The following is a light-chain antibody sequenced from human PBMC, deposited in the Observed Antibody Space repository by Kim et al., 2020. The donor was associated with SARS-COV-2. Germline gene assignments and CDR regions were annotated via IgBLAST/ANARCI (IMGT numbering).Light chain of an antibody. CDR3: QQINSYPIT. J-gene: IGKJ5*01. CDR2: AAS. V-gene: IGKV1-9*01. Sequence: ASVGDRVTITCRASQGISSYLAWFQQKPGKAPNLLIYAASTLQSGVPSRFSGSGSGTDFTLTINSLQPEDFATYYCQQINSYPITFGQGTRLEIK. CDR1: QGISSY.